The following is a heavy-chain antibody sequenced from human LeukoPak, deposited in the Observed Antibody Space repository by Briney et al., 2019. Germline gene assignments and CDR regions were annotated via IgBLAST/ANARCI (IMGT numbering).Heavy chain of an antibody. J-gene: IGHJ5*02. CDR2: INHSRST. CDR3: ARGGIVVVAARRNWFDP. Sequence: SETLSLTCAVYGGPFSGYYWSWIGQPPGKGLEWIGEINHSRSTNYNPSLKSRVTISVDTSKNQFSLKLSSVTAADTAVYYCARGGIVVVAARRNWFDPWGQGTLVTVSS. V-gene: IGHV4-34*01. D-gene: IGHD2-15*01. CDR1: GGPFSGYY.